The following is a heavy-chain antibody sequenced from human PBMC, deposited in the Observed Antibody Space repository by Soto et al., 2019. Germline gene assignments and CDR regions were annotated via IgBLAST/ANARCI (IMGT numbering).Heavy chain of an antibody. CDR3: ARQAARNYIDS. Sequence: GGSLRLSCVASGFTFSDYSMSWIRQAPGKGLEWLAFIDSRGRTLSYADSVRGRFTISRDNAEKSVYLQMDSLRADDTAVYYCARQAARNYIDSWGQGNSVTVSS. J-gene: IGHJ4*02. CDR1: GFTFSDYS. D-gene: IGHD6-6*01. V-gene: IGHV3-11*01. CDR2: IDSRGRTL.